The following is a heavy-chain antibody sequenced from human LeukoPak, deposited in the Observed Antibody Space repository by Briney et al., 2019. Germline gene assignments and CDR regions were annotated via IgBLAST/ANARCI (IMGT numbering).Heavy chain of an antibody. Sequence: GGSLRLSCEASGFTFSAYAMTWVRQAPGKGLEWVSVISGSGGSTYYADSVKGRFTISTDNSKNTLYLQMNSLRAEDTAVYYCAKEREMATNYYYYGMDVWGQGTTVTVSS. D-gene: IGHD5-24*01. CDR1: GFTFSAYA. V-gene: IGHV3-23*01. CDR2: ISGSGGST. CDR3: AKEREMATNYYYYGMDV. J-gene: IGHJ6*02.